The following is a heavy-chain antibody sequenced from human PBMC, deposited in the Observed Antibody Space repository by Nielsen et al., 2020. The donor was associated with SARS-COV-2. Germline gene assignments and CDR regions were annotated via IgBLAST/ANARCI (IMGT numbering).Heavy chain of an antibody. Sequence: SETLSLTCTVSGGSISSYYWSWIRQPPGKGLEWIGYIYYSGSTNYNPSLKSRVTISVDTSKNQFSLKLSSVTAADTAVYYCARHARSSGWYEFWFDPWGQGTLVTVSS. CDR1: GGSISSYY. V-gene: IGHV4-59*08. CDR2: IYYSGST. CDR3: ARHARSSGWYEFWFDP. J-gene: IGHJ5*02. D-gene: IGHD6-19*01.